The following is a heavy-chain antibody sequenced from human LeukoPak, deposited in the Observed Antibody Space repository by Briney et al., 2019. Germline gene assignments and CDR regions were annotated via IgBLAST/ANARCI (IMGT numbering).Heavy chain of an antibody. CDR1: GFSLSTSGMC. Sequence: ESGPTLVHPPPTLTLTFTFSGFSLSTSGMCVSWIRQPPGKALGWLARIDWDDDKYYSTSLKTRLTISKDTSKNQVVLTMTNMDPVDTATYYCARIPPHFADLVDVWGQGTTVTVSS. J-gene: IGHJ6*02. CDR2: IDWDDDK. CDR3: ARIPPHFADLVDV. V-gene: IGHV2-70*11.